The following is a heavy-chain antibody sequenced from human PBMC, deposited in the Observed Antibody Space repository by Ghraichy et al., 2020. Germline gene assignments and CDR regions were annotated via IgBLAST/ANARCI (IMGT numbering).Heavy chain of an antibody. CDR3: ARGDLESYTNYAGMLGYYFYGMDV. CDR2: VYYSGST. D-gene: IGHD1-7*01. CDR1: GGSIKNYY. V-gene: IGHV4-59*01. J-gene: IGHJ6*02. Sequence: SETLSLTCTVSGGSIKNYYWSWIRQPPGKGLEWIRYVYYSGSTNYNPSLKSRVTISVDTSKKQFSLRLRSVTAADTAVYYCARGDLESYTNYAGMLGYYFYGMDVWGQGTTVTVSS.